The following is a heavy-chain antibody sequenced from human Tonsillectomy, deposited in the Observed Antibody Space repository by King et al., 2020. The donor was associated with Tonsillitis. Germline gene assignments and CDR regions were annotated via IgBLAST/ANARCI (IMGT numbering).Heavy chain of an antibody. CDR3: ARGSEGYSSSWSYWFDP. CDR2: INPSDGST. Sequence: QLVQSGAEVKKPGASVKVSCKASGYTFTSYYMQWVRQAPGQGLEWMGIINPSDGSTNYAQKFQGRVTMTRDTSTSTVYMELSSLRSEDTAVYYRARGSEGYSSSWSYWFDPWGQGTLVTVSS. CDR1: GYTFTSYY. J-gene: IGHJ5*02. D-gene: IGHD6-13*01. V-gene: IGHV1-46*03.